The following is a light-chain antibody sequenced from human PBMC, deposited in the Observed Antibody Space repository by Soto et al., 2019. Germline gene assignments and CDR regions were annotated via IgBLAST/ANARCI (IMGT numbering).Light chain of an antibody. CDR3: GTWDSSLGAPSYV. CDR1: SSNIGSDY. CDR2: DNN. J-gene: IGLJ1*01. V-gene: IGLV1-51*01. Sequence: QSVLTQPPSVSAAPGQKVTISCSGGSSNIGSDYVSWYQQLPGAAPKLLIYDNNERPSGIPDRFSGSKSGTSATLGITGLQTGDEADYYCGTWDSSLGAPSYVFGTGTRSPS.